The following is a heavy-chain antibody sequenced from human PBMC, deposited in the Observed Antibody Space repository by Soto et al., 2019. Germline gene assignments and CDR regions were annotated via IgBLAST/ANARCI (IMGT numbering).Heavy chain of an antibody. CDR1: GYTFTSYY. J-gene: IGHJ6*02. CDR3: ARLPAGRFLEWLISDTYGMDV. CDR2: INPSGGST. D-gene: IGHD3-3*01. V-gene: IGHV1-46*01. Sequence: ASVKVSCKASGYTFTSYYMHLVRQAPGQGLEWMGIINPSGGSTSYAQKFQGRVTMTRDTSTSTVYMELSSLRSEDTAVYYCARLPAGRFLEWLISDTYGMDVWGQGTTVTVSS.